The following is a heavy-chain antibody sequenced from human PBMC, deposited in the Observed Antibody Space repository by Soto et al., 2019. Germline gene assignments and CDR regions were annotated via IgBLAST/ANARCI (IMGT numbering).Heavy chain of an antibody. J-gene: IGHJ4*02. D-gene: IGHD4-17*01. CDR2: ISYSGTT. CDR1: GGSISSGDYY. Sequence: SETLSLTCTVSGGSISSGDYYWSWIRQPPGKGLEWIGFISYSGTTHYSASLRSRVSISVDTSKNQFSLDLSSVTAADTAVYYCATMGTPVTGLYYFDYWGQGTLVTVS. V-gene: IGHV4-30-4*01. CDR3: ATMGTPVTGLYYFDY.